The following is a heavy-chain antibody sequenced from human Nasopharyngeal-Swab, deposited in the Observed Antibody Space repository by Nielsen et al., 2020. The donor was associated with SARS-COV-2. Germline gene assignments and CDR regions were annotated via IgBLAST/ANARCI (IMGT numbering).Heavy chain of an antibody. Sequence: SETLSLTCAVYGGSFSDGSFSGSYWSWIRQPPGKGLEWIGEINQSGNTYYNPSLKSRVTISVDTSKNQFSLKLSSVTAADTAVYYCARDPPIDYGGNSGYFDYWGQGTLVTVSS. CDR3: ARDPPIDYGGNSGYFDY. J-gene: IGHJ4*02. V-gene: IGHV4-34*01. CDR1: GGSFSDGSFSGSY. CDR2: INQSGNT. D-gene: IGHD4-23*01.